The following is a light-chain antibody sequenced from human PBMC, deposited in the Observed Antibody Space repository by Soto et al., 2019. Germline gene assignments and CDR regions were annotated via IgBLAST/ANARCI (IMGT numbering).Light chain of an antibody. CDR3: QSYDSSRSAGV. CDR2: GDN. Sequence: QAVVTQPPSVSGAPGQRVTISCTGSSSNIGAGYDVHWYQQLPGTAPKLLIYGDNNRPSGVPDRFSGSKSGTSASLAITGLQAEDEADYYCQSYDSSRSAGVFGGGTKLTVL. V-gene: IGLV1-40*01. CDR1: SSNIGAGYD. J-gene: IGLJ3*02.